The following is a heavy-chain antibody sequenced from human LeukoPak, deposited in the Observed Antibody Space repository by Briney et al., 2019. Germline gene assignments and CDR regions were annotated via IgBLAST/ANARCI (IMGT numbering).Heavy chain of an antibody. CDR2: ISGSASGGT. J-gene: IGHJ4*02. V-gene: IGHV3-23*01. Sequence: GGSLRLSCAASGFPFSTNDMTWVRQAPGKGLEWVSAISGSASGGTTYGDSVKGRFTISRDNSKNTLYLQMNSLRAEDTAVYYCAKDAPLVEWLFDYWGQGTLVTVSS. D-gene: IGHD3-3*01. CDR1: GFPFSTND. CDR3: AKDAPLVEWLFDY.